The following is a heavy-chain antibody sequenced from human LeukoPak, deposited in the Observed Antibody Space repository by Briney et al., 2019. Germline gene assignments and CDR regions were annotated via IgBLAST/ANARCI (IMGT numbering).Heavy chain of an antibody. V-gene: IGHV1-58*02. Sequence: SVKVSCKASGFTFTSSAMQWVRQAPGQRLEWTGWIVVGSGNTNYAQKLQERVTITRDMSTSTAYMELSSLRSEDTAVYYCAADRYYDILTGYPGFDYWGQGTLVTVSS. CDR1: GFTFTSSA. D-gene: IGHD3-9*01. CDR2: IVVGSGNT. J-gene: IGHJ4*02. CDR3: AADRYYDILTGYPGFDY.